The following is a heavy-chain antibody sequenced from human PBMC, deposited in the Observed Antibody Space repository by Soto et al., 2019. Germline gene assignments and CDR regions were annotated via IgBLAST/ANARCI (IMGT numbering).Heavy chain of an antibody. CDR1: GYSFTSYW. J-gene: IGHJ6*04. CDR2: IDPSDSYT. Sequence: GESLKISCKGSGYSFTSYWISWVRQMPGKGLEWMGRIDPSDSYTNYSPSFQGHVTISADKSISTAYLQWSSLKASDTAMYYCARLEYSSSWYGYKDGMDVWGKGTTVTVPS. V-gene: IGHV5-10-1*01. CDR3: ARLEYSSSWYGYKDGMDV. D-gene: IGHD6-13*01.